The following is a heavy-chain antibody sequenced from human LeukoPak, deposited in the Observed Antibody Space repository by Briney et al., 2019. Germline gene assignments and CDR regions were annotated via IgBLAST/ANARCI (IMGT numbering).Heavy chain of an antibody. J-gene: IGHJ4*02. CDR1: GFTFGDYI. CDR3: TRSYYYDSSGYEPPLVDY. CDR2: IRSKAYGGTT. D-gene: IGHD3-22*01. Sequence: GGSLRLSCTASGFTFGDYIVSWFRQAPGKGLEWVGFIRSKAYGGTTEYAASVKGRFTISRDGSKSIAYLQMNSLKTEDTAVYYCTRSYYYDSSGYEPPLVDYWGQGTLVTVSS. V-gene: IGHV3-49*01.